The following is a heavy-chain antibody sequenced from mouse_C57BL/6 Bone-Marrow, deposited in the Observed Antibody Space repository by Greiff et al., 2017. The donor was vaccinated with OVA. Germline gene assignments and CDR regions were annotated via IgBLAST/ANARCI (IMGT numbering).Heavy chain of an antibody. V-gene: IGHV5-17*01. CDR1: GFTFSDYG. D-gene: IGHD2-1*01. CDR3: ARTVYYGNYDYAMDY. Sequence: EVQGVESGGGLVKPGGSLKLSCAASGFTFSDYGMHWVRQAPEKGLEWVAYISSGSSTIYYADTVKGRFTISRDNAKNTLFLQMTSLRSEDTAVYYCARTVYYGNYDYAMDYWGQGTSVTVSS. J-gene: IGHJ4*01. CDR2: ISSGSSTI.